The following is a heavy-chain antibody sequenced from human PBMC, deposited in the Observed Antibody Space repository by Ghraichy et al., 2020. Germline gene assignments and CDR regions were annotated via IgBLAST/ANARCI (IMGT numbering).Heavy chain of an antibody. J-gene: IGHJ4*02. CDR2: ISWNSGSI. CDR1: GFTFDDYA. V-gene: IGHV3-9*01. CDR3: AKARAMVYAKDPFDY. Sequence: GGSLRLTCAASGFTFDDYAMHWVRQAPGKGLEWVSGISWNSGSIGYADSVKGRFTISRDNAKNSLYLQMNSLRAEDTALYYCAKARAMVYAKDPFDYWGQGTLVTVSS. D-gene: IGHD2-8*01.